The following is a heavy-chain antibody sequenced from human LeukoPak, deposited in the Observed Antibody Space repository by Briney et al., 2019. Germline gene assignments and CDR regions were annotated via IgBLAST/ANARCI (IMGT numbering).Heavy chain of an antibody. J-gene: IGHJ4*02. CDR2: IKQDGGEK. V-gene: IGHV3-7*04. CDR3: ARGTIAAAGYYYFDY. CDR1: GFTFSSYW. D-gene: IGHD6-13*01. Sequence: GGSLRLSCAAAGFTFSSYWMSWVRQAPGKGLEWVANIKQDGGEKYYVVSVKGRFTISRDNAKNSLYLQMNSLRAEDTAVYYCARGTIAAAGYYYFDYWGQGTQVTVSS.